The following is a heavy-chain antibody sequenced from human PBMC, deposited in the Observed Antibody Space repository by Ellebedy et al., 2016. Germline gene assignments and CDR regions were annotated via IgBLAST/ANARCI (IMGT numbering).Heavy chain of an antibody. CDR1: GGSISSSNW. CDR2: IYHSGST. J-gene: IGHJ4*02. D-gene: IGHD5-18*01. CDR3: AREGRDTAMGLDY. V-gene: IGHV4-4*02. Sequence: SETLSLTCAVSGGSISSSNWWSWVRQPPGKGMEWIGEIYHSGSTNHNPSLKSRVTISVDTSKNQFSLKLSSVTAADTAVYFCAREGRDTAMGLDYWGQGTLVTVSS.